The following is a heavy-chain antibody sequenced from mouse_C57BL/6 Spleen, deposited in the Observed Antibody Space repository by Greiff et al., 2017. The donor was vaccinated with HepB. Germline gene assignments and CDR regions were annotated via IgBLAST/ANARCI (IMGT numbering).Heavy chain of an antibody. J-gene: IGHJ2*01. CDR3: ARKADWDYFDY. CDR2: INYDGSST. V-gene: IGHV5-16*01. D-gene: IGHD4-1*01. CDR1: GFTFSDYY. Sequence: EVMLVESEGGLVQPGSSMKLSCTASGFTFSDYYMAWVRQVPEKGLEWVANINYDGSSTYYLDSLKSRFIISRDNAKNILYLQMSSLKSEDTATYYYARKADWDYFDYWGQGTTLTVSS.